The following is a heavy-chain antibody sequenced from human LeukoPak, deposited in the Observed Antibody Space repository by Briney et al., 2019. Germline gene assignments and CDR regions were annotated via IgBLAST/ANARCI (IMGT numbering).Heavy chain of an antibody. D-gene: IGHD3-10*01. J-gene: IGHJ4*02. CDR3: ARESSWFGESPFFDY. Sequence: SETLSLTCTVSGGSISSYYWSWIRQPAGKGLEWIGRIYTSGSTNYNPSLKSRVTMSVDTSKNQFSLKLSSVTAADTAVYYCARESSWFGESPFFDYWGQGTLVIVSS. CDR1: GGSISSYY. CDR2: IYTSGST. V-gene: IGHV4-4*07.